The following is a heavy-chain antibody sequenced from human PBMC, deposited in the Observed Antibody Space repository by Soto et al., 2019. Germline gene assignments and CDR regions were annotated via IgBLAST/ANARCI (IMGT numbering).Heavy chain of an antibody. J-gene: IGHJ5*01. CDR2: IYWDDDK. Sequence: QITLKESGPTLVKPTQTLTLTCTFSGFSLSTSGVGVGWIRQPPGKALEWLALIYWDDDKRSSPSLKSRLTIAKDTSKNQVVLTTTNMDPVETATYYCAHRTPERRSGCFDSWGQGTLVTVSS. CDR1: GFSLSTSGVG. D-gene: IGHD1-1*01. V-gene: IGHV2-5*02. CDR3: AHRTPERRSGCFDS.